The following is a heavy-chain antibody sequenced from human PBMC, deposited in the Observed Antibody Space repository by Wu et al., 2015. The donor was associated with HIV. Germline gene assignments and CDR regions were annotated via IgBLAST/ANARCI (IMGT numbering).Heavy chain of an antibody. CDR1: GYDFMESL. CDR3: ARGDRHYELLTGYSSNWFDP. D-gene: IGHD3-9*01. V-gene: IGHV1-2*06. CDR2: INPHGGGT. Sequence: QVRLVQSATQIKTPGASVTLSCGTSGYDFMESLINWVRQDIGKGPEWLGRINPHGGGTKFAQKFQGRITLTRDTSINTAFMELTGLRPNDTAVYYCARGDRHYELLTGYSSNWFDPWGPGNPGHRL. J-gene: IGHJ5*02.